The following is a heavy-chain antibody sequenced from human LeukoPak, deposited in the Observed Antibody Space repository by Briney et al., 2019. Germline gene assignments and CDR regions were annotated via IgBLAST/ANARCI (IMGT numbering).Heavy chain of an antibody. Sequence: SETLSLTCTVPGDSLNTYYSCWIRQRPGKGLEWIAYFYYIGSIHYNPPLKSRATISVDTSKNQFSLKLSSVTAADTAVYYCARANWGSYYFDYWGQGTLVTVSS. D-gene: IGHD7-27*01. CDR1: GDSLNTYY. CDR2: FYYIGSI. CDR3: ARANWGSYYFDY. J-gene: IGHJ4*02. V-gene: IGHV4-59*01.